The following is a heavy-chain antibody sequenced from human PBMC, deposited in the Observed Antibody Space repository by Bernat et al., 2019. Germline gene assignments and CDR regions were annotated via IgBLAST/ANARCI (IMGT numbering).Heavy chain of an antibody. Sequence: QVQLQESGPGLVKPSDTLSLTCAVSGGSVSSGSYFWSWIRQPPGKGLEWIGYFSYIGSANYNPSFRSRVLISVDTFKNYLSLTLRSVSAADTAVYYCARDVGGYYTGDSFDVWGQGTMVTVSS. CDR1: GGSVSSGSYF. D-gene: IGHD3-3*01. CDR2: FSYIGSA. J-gene: IGHJ3*01. CDR3: ARDVGGYYTGDSFDV. V-gene: IGHV4-61*03.